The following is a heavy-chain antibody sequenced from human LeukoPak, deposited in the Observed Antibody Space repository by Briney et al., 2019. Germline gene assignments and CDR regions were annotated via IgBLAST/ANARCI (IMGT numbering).Heavy chain of an antibody. CDR1: GYTFTSYG. Sequence: GASVKVSCKASGYTFTSYGISWVRQAPGQGLEWMGWINPNSGGTNYAQKFQGRVTMTRDTSISTAYMELSRLRSDDTAVYYCARGGGSGDVLRFLEWLPQPYSFDPWGQGTLVTVSS. J-gene: IGHJ5*02. D-gene: IGHD3-3*01. V-gene: IGHV1-2*02. CDR2: INPNSGGT. CDR3: ARGGGSGDVLRFLEWLPQPYSFDP.